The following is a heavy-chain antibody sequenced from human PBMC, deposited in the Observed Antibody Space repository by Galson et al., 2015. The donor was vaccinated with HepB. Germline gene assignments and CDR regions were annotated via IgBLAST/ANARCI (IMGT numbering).Heavy chain of an antibody. J-gene: IGHJ4*02. CDR2: IYYSGST. CDR3: ARDRGFGDPFDY. V-gene: IGHV4-59*01. D-gene: IGHD4-17*01. CDR1: GGSISNYY. Sequence: ETLSLTCTASGGSISNYYWSWIRQPPGKGLEWIGYIYYSGSTNYNPSLKSRVTISLDMSKNQFSLKVSAVAAADTAVYYCARDRGFGDPFDYWGQGTLVTVSS.